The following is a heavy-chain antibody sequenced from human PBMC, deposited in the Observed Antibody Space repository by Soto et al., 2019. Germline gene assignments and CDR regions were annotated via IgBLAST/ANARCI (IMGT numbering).Heavy chain of an antibody. V-gene: IGHV1-24*01. D-gene: IGHD5-18*01. CDR3: ATSFPTAMVNHDAFDI. J-gene: IGHJ3*02. CDR2: FDPEDGET. CDR1: GYTLTELS. Sequence: ASVKVSCKVSGYTLTELSMHWVRQAPGKGLEWMGGFDPEDGETIYAQKFQGRVTMTEDTSTDTAYMELSSLRSEDTAVYYCATSFPTAMVNHDAFDIWGQGTMVTVSS.